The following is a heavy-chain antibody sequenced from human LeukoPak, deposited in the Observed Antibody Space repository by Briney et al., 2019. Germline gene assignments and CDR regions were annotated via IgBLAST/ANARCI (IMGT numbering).Heavy chain of an antibody. CDR3: AGEGGYFRPLDY. V-gene: IGHV4-4*02. CDR2: VHLDGRT. Sequence: SGTLSLTCDVSGGSVTTTNWWTWVRQPPGKGLEWIGEVHLDGRTNYNPSLRSRLTMSVDLSENHVSLKLTSVTAADTAVYYCAGEGGYFRPLDYSGQGTLVTVSS. D-gene: IGHD5-18*01. CDR1: GGSVTTTNW. J-gene: IGHJ4*02.